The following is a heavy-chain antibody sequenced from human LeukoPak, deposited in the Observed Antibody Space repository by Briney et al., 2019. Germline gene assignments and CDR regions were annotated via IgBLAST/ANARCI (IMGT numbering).Heavy chain of an antibody. J-gene: IGHJ6*03. CDR1: GGSISSYY. CDR2: IYYSGST. CDR3: ACGSGSYSYYYYMDV. V-gene: IGHV4-59*01. D-gene: IGHD3-10*01. Sequence: PSETLSLTCTVSGGSISSYYWSWLRQPPGKGLEWIGYIYYSGSTNYNPSLKSRVTISVETSKNQFSLKLSSMTAADTAVYYCACGSGSYSYYYYMDVWGKGTTVTISS.